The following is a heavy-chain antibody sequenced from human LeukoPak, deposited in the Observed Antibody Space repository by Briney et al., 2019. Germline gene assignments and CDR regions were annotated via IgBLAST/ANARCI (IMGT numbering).Heavy chain of an antibody. CDR1: GDSMSENY. J-gene: IGHJ4*02. CDR3: ARRYYDYVWGSYRTIEY. V-gene: IGHV4-59*08. Sequence: SETLSLTCTVSGDSMSENYWSWIRQPPGKRLEYIGFIYRTGSSNYNPSLKSRVTMSIDTSKNQFSLKLSSVTAADTAVYYCARRYYDYVWGSYRTIEYWGQGTLVTVSS. CDR2: IYRTGSS. D-gene: IGHD3-16*02.